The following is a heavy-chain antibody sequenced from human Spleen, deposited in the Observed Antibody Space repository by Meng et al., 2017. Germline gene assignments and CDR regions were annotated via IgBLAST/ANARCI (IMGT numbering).Heavy chain of an antibody. CDR2: IKHSGST. CDR3: ARGPITETHDFDS. J-gene: IGHJ4*02. Sequence: VLLKQGGAEMLKPSANLSLTCAVYGGSLSGYYWSWIRQPPGRGLEWIGQIKHSGSTIYNPSLKSRVTISLDTSNNHFSLKLNSVTAADTAVYFCARGPITETHDFDSWGQGTLVTVSS. V-gene: IGHV4-34*02. CDR1: GGSLSGYY. D-gene: IGHD4-17*01.